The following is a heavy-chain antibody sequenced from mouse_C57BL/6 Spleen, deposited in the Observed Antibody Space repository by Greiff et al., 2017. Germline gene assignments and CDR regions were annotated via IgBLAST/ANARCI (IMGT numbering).Heavy chain of an antibody. J-gene: IGHJ4*01. CDR3: ARRAGAVVVAMDY. CDR1: GFSLSTSGMG. CDR2: IYWDDDK. Sequence: VKLMESGPGILQSSQTLSLTCSFSGFSLSTSGMGVSWIRQPSGKGLEWLAHIYWDDDKRYNPSLQSPLTISKDTSRNQVFPKMPSVDTADTATYYCARRAGAVVVAMDYWGQGTSVTVSS. D-gene: IGHD1-1*01. V-gene: IGHV8-12*01.